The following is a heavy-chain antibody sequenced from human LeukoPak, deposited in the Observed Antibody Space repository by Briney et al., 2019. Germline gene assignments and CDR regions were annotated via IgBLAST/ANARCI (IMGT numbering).Heavy chain of an antibody. J-gene: IGHJ4*02. CDR2: INPNSGGT. CDR1: GYTISDYF. CDR3: ARVTRILHVDY. D-gene: IGHD1-26*01. V-gene: IGHV1-2*02. Sequence: ASVKVSCKASGYTISDYFMHWVRQAPGQGLEWMGWINPNSGGTNYAQKFQGRVTMTRDTSISTAYMELSRLRPEDTAVYYCARVTRILHVDYWGQRTLVTVSS.